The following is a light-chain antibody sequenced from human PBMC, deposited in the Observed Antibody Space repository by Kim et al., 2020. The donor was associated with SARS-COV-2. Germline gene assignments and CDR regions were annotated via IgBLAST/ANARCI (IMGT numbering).Light chain of an antibody. Sequence: VLPGEKATRSCRASQSVSSKLAWYQQKPGQAPRLLNYGASTRATDIPARFSGSGPGTEFTLTISRLQSEDFAGYYCQQYNKWPLTFGGGTKVDIK. CDR3: QQYNKWPLT. CDR1: QSVSSK. CDR2: GAS. J-gene: IGKJ4*01. V-gene: IGKV3-15*01.